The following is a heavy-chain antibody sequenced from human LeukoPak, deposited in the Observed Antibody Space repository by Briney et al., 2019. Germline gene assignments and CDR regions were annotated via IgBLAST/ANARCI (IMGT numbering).Heavy chain of an antibody. D-gene: IGHD3-22*01. CDR2: IIPIFGTA. Sequence: ASVKVSCKASGGTFSSYAISWVRQAPGQGLEWMGGIIPIFGTANYAQKFQGRVTITADESASTAYMELSSLRSEDTAVYYCARELFRTNYYDSSGYYYPLRYWGQGTLVTVSS. V-gene: IGHV1-69*13. CDR3: ARELFRTNYYDSSGYYYPLRY. CDR1: GGTFSSYA. J-gene: IGHJ4*02.